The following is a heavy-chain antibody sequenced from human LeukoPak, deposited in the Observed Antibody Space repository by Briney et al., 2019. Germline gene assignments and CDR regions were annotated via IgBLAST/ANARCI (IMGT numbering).Heavy chain of an antibody. V-gene: IGHV3-30*04. D-gene: IGHD3-10*02. CDR2: ISYDGSNK. J-gene: IGHJ6*04. CDR3: AELGITMIGGV. CDR1: GFTFSSYA. Sequence: GRSLRLSCAASGFTFSSYAMHWVRQAPGKGPEWVAVISYDGSNKYYADSVKGRFTISRDNSKNSLYLQMNSLRAEDTAVYYCAELGITMIGGVWGKGTTVTISS.